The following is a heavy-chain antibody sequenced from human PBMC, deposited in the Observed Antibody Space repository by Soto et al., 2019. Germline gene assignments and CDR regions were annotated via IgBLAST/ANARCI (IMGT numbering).Heavy chain of an antibody. CDR1: GGSISSGGYY. CDR3: ARTPAP. D-gene: IGHD2-15*01. CDR2: IYYSGST. Sequence: QVQLQESGPGLVKPSQTLSLTCTVSGGSISSGGYYWSWIRQHPGKGLEWIGYIYYSGSTYSNPSPXSXXTLPVDTSKNQFSLKLSSVTAPDAPMYYCARTPAPWGQGTLVTVSS. J-gene: IGHJ5*02. V-gene: IGHV4-31*03.